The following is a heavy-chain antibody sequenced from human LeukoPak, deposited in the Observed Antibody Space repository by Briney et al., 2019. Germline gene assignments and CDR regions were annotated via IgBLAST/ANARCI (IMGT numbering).Heavy chain of an antibody. J-gene: IGHJ6*02. V-gene: IGHV3-30*02. CDR2: ISYDGSKI. CDR1: GFTFNRFG. D-gene: IGHD7-27*01. Sequence: GGSPRLSCAASGFTFNRFGMHWVRQAPGKGLEWVAYISYDGSKIYYGDFVKGRFTISRDNSKNTLHVQMNSLRAEDTAVYRCARVMRDWGGHYYGMDVWGQGTTVTVSS. CDR3: ARVMRDWGGHYYGMDV.